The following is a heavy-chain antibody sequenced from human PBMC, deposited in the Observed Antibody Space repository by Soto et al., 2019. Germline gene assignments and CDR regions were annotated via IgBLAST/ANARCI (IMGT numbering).Heavy chain of an antibody. V-gene: IGHV4-4*02. CDR3: ATRDGIDSSGYYSGPLDY. Sequence: SETLSLTCAGSGGSIRSSNWRSWVRQPPGKGLEWIGEIYHSGSTNYNPSLKSRVTISVDKSKNQFSLKLSSVTAADRAVYYCATRDGIDSSGYYSGPLDYWGQGTLVTVS. CDR1: GGSIRSSNW. CDR2: IYHSGST. D-gene: IGHD3-22*01. J-gene: IGHJ4*02.